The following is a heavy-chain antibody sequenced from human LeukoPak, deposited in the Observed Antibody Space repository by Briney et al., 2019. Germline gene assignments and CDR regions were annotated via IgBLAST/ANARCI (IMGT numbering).Heavy chain of an antibody. CDR3: ARRGGEQWPHYYYYMDV. Sequence: ASVKVSCKASGYTFTSYDINWVRQATGQGLEWMGWMNPNSGNTGYAQKFQGRVTITRNTYISTAYMELSSLRSEDTAVYYCARRGGEQWPHYYYYMDVWGKGTTVTVSS. CDR1: GYTFTSYD. D-gene: IGHD6-19*01. V-gene: IGHV1-8*03. CDR2: MNPNSGNT. J-gene: IGHJ6*03.